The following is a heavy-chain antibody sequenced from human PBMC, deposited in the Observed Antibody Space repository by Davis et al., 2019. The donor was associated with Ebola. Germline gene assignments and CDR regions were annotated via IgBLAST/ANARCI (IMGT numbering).Heavy chain of an antibody. CDR1: GFTVSSNY. CDR2: IYSGGST. CDR3: AREAYSSSSYYYYGMDV. V-gene: IGHV3-53*01. Sequence: GGSLRLSCAASGFTVSSNYMSWVRQAPGKGPEWVSVIYSGGSTYYADSVKGRFTISRDNSKNTLYLQMNSLRAEDTAVYYCAREAYSSSSYYYYGMDVWGQGTTVTVSS. J-gene: IGHJ6*02. D-gene: IGHD6-6*01.